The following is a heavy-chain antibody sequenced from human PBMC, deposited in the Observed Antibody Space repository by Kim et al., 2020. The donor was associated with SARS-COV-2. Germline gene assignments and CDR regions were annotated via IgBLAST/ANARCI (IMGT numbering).Heavy chain of an antibody. Sequence: SETLSLTCTVSGGSISSGDYYWSWIRQPPGKGLEWIGYIYYSGSTYYNPSLKSRVTISVDTSKNQFSLKLSSVTAADTAVDYCARDSGGSITMVRGVIIPPNYYYGMDVWGQGTTVTVSS. CDR3: ARDSGGSITMVRGVIIPPNYYYGMDV. D-gene: IGHD3-10*01. J-gene: IGHJ6*02. V-gene: IGHV4-30-4*01. CDR1: GGSISSGDYY. CDR2: IYYSGST.